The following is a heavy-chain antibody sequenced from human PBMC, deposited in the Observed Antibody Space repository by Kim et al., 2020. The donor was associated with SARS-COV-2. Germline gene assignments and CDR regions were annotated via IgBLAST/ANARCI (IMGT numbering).Heavy chain of an antibody. J-gene: IGHJ4*02. CDR1: GGTFSSYA. CDR3: AREVSSSANFDY. CDR2: IIPIFGTA. Sequence: SVKVSCKASGGTFSSYAISWVRQAPGQGLEWMGGIIPIFGTANYAQKFQGRVTITADESTSTAYMELSSLRSEDTAVYYCAREVSSSANFDYWGQGTLVTVSS. D-gene: IGHD6-6*01. V-gene: IGHV1-69*13.